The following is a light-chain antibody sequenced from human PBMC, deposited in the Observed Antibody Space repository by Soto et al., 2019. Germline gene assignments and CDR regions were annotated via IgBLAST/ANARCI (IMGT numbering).Light chain of an antibody. J-gene: IGLJ1*01. V-gene: IGLV2-11*01. Sequence: QSALTQPRSVSGSPGQSVTISCTGTSSDVGGYNYVSWYQQHPGKAPKLMIYTVTKRPSGVPDRFSGSKSDNTASLTISGLQADDEADYYCFSYAGSSSYVFGTGTKLTVL. CDR2: TVT. CDR3: FSYAGSSSYV. CDR1: SSDVGGYNY.